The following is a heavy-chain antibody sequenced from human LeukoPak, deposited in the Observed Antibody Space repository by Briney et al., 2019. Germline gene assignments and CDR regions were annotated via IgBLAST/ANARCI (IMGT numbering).Heavy chain of an antibody. J-gene: IGHJ4*02. CDR1: GGSISSGDYY. V-gene: IGHV4-30-4*01. Sequence: PSETLSLTCTVSGGSISSGDYYWGWIRQPPGKGLEWIGYIYYSGSTYYNPSLKSRVTISVDTSKNQFSLKLSSVTAADTAVYYCARAETYSNSPFDYWGQGTLVTVSS. D-gene: IGHD4-11*01. CDR3: ARAETYSNSPFDY. CDR2: IYYSGST.